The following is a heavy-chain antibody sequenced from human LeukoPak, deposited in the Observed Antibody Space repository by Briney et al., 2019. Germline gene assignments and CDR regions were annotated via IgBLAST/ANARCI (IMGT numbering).Heavy chain of an antibody. D-gene: IGHD2-15*01. Sequence: PSETLSLTCSVSGGSISSNNYYWGWIRQPPGKGLEWIGSIYYSGSTYYNPSLKSRVTFSVDTSKNQFSLKLSSVTAADTAVYYCASLVVAAADYWGQGTLVTVSS. CDR1: GGSISSNNYY. V-gene: IGHV4-39*01. J-gene: IGHJ4*02. CDR3: ASLVVAAADY. CDR2: IYYSGST.